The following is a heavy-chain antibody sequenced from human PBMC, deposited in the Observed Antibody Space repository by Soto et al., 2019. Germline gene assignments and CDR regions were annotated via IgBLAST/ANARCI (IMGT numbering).Heavy chain of an antibody. CDR2: IYYSGST. CDR1: GGSVSSGSYY. D-gene: IGHD1-20*01. V-gene: IGHV4-61*01. CDR3: ATITGTTDY. J-gene: IGHJ4*02. Sequence: QMQLQESGPGLVKPSETLSLTCTVSGGSVSSGSYYWSWIRQPPGKGLEWIGYIYYSGSTNYNPSLKSRVTISVDTSKNQFSLKLSSVTAADTAVYYCATITGTTDYWGQGTLVTVSS.